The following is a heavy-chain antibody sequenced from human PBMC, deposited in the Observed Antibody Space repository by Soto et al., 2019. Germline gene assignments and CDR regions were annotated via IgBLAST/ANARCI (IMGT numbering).Heavy chain of an antibody. CDR1: GFSLSSRHVA. Sequence: QITLKESGPTLVKPTQTLTLTCAFTGFSLSSRHVAVGWIRQPPGKAPEWLALIYWDGDEHYSPSLKSRLTLTKDTSKNQVIPTMADMDPEDTATYFCAHGSGWLFDYWGQGTLVTVSS. J-gene: IGHJ4*02. CDR2: IYWDGDE. V-gene: IGHV2-5*02. CDR3: AHGSGWLFDY. D-gene: IGHD6-19*01.